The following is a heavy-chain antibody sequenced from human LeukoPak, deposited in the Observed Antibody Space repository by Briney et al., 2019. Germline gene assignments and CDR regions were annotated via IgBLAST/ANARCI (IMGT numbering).Heavy chain of an antibody. Sequence: SETLSLTCTVSGGSISSYYWSWIRQPPGKGLEWIGYIYYSGSMNYNPSLKSRVTISVDTSKNQFSLKLSSVTAADTAAYFCAWLDGWGLDFDYWARGVRDVVS. CDR3: AWLDGWGLDFDY. J-gene: IGHJ4*02. D-gene: IGHD3-16*01. V-gene: IGHV4-59*08. CDR1: GGSISSYY. CDR2: IYYSGSM.